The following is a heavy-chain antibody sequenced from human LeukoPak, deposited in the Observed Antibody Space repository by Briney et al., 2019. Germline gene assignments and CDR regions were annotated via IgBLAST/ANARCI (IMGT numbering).Heavy chain of an antibody. CDR3: ARVGGLNWFDP. Sequence: GGSLRLSCAASGFTFSSYWMHWVRQAPGKGLVWVSRINSDGRSTSYADSVKGRFTISRDNAKNTLYLQMNSLRAEDTAVYYCARVGGLNWFDPWGQGTLVTVSS. V-gene: IGHV3-74*01. CDR1: GFTFSSYW. D-gene: IGHD3/OR15-3a*01. J-gene: IGHJ5*02. CDR2: INSDGRST.